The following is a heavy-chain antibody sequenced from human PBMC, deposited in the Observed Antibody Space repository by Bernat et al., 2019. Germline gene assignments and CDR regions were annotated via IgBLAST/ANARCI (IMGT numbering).Heavy chain of an antibody. D-gene: IGHD3-22*01. J-gene: IGHJ6*02. CDR2: IYYSGSP. V-gene: IGHV4-30-2*03. CDR1: GGSISSGGYS. Sequence: QLQLQESGSGLVKPSQTLSLTCAVSGGSISSGGYSWSWIRQPPGKGLEWIGYIYYSGSPYYNPSLKSRVTISVDTSKNQFSLKLSSVTAADTAVYYCARQHRYYYDSSASYGMDVWGQGTTVTVSS. CDR3: ARQHRYYYDSSASYGMDV.